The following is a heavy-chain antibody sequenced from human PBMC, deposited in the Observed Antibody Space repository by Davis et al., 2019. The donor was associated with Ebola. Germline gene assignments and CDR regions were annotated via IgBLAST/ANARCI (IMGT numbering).Heavy chain of an antibody. Sequence: MPSETLSLTCAVSGGSFNGYYWSWIRQPPGKGLEWIGEINHSGSTNYNPSLRSRFTISVDTSKNQFSLKLTSVTAADTAVYYCARDEGYCSSSSCLYYYSYYMDVWGKGTTVTVSS. V-gene: IGHV4-34*01. D-gene: IGHD2-2*01. J-gene: IGHJ6*03. CDR3: ARDEGYCSSSSCLYYYSYYMDV. CDR2: INHSGST. CDR1: GGSFNGYY.